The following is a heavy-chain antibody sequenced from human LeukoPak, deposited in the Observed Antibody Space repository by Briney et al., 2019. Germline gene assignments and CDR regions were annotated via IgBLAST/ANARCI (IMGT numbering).Heavy chain of an antibody. J-gene: IGHJ6*02. CDR3: ATFLGHRYYYYGMDV. D-gene: IGHD2/OR15-2a*01. V-gene: IGHV3-9*01. CDR2: ISWNTGSI. Sequence: PGRSLRLSCAASGFTFDDYDMHWVRQAPGKGLGWVSGISWNTGSIGYADSVKGRFTISRDNARNSLYLQMNSLKFEDTALYCCATFLGHRYYYYGMDVWGQGTTVTVSS. CDR1: GFTFDDYD.